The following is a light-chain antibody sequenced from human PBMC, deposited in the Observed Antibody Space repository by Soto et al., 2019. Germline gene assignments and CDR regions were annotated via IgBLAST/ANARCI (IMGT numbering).Light chain of an antibody. CDR3: QSFDRDLSGVL. Sequence: QSVLTQPPSVSAAPGQRVTISCSGSGSNIGAGYDVHWYQQLPGSAPQLLIYDTTNRPSGVPDRFSGSRSGTSASLAITRLQAEDEADYYCQSFDRDLSGVLFGGGTKLTVL. V-gene: IGLV1-40*01. CDR2: DTT. J-gene: IGLJ3*02. CDR1: GSNIGAGYD.